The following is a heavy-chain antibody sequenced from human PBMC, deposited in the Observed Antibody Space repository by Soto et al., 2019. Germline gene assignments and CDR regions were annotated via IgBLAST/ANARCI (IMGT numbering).Heavy chain of an antibody. J-gene: IGHJ4*02. CDR1: GGSIRSYY. D-gene: IGHD4-4*01. CDR3: ATSPPFRAVSKFDY. Sequence: TSETLSPTCTVSGGSIRSYYWSWIRQPPGKTLEWIGYTYYSGGTNYNPSLESRVTISVDTSKNQLSLKLKSVTAADTAVYYCATSPPFRAVSKFDYWGPGTLVTVSS. CDR2: TYYSGGT. V-gene: IGHV4-59*08.